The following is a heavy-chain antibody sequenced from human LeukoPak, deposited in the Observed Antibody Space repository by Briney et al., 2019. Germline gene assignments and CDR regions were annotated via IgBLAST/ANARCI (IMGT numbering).Heavy chain of an antibody. CDR2: IYYSGST. J-gene: IGHJ6*02. V-gene: IGHV4-31*03. CDR1: GGSISSGGYY. CDR3: ARDHCSSTSCYGMDV. D-gene: IGHD2-2*01. Sequence: PSQTLSLTCTVSGGSISSGGYYWSWIRQHPEKGLEWIGYIYYSGSTYYNPSLKSRVTISVDTSKNQFSLKLSSVTAADTAVYYCARDHCSSTSCYGMDVWGQGTTVTVSS.